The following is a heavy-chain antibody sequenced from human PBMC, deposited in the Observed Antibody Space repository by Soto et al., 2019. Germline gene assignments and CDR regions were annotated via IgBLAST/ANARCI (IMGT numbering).Heavy chain of an antibody. CDR2: IKKDGSEE. D-gene: IGHD3-3*01. Sequence: EEQLVESGGGLVQPGGSRRLSCVASGFNFNKYWMSWVRQAPGKGLEWVANIKKDGSEESYVDSVEGRFTISRDNAKSSLYLEMSILRCADTAFYYSTKERLITIFEGHYGMDVWGEGTTLIVSS. J-gene: IGHJ6*04. V-gene: IGHV3-7*05. CDR3: TKERLITIFEGHYGMDV. CDR1: GFNFNKYW.